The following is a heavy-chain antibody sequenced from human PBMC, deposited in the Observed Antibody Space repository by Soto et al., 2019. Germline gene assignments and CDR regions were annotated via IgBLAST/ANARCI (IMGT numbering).Heavy chain of an antibody. CDR2: IYYSGST. J-gene: IGHJ4*02. Sequence: SETLSLTCTVSGGSISSGDYYWSWIRQPPGKGLEWIGYIYYSGSTYYNPSLQSRVTISVDTSKNQFSLKLSSVTASDTAVYYCARNRVVPAARVDYWGQGTLVTLSS. V-gene: IGHV4-30-4*01. CDR3: ARNRVVPAARVDY. D-gene: IGHD2-2*01. CDR1: GGSISSGDYY.